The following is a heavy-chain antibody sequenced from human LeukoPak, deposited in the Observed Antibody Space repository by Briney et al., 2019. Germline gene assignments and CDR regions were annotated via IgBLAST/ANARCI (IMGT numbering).Heavy chain of an antibody. J-gene: IGHJ5*02. V-gene: IGHV3-23*01. D-gene: IGHD2-15*01. CDR1: GFTFSSYA. CDR3: ARCSGYCSGGTQLDGEWFDP. Sequence: PGGSLRLSCAASGFTFSSYAMSWVRQAPGKGLEWVSAISGSGGSTYYADSVKGRFTISRDNSKNTLYLQMNSLRAEDTAAYYCARCSGYCSGGTQLDGEWFDPWGQGTLVTVSS. CDR2: ISGSGGST.